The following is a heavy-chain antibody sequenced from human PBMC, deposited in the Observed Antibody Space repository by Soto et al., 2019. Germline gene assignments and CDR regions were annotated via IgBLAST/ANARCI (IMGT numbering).Heavy chain of an antibody. Sequence: EVQLVESGGGLVKPGGSLRLSCAASGFTFSSYSMNWVRQAPGKGLEWVSSISSSSYIYYADSVKGRFTISRDNAKNSLYLQMNSLRAEDTAVYYCARGITGTADLDYWGQGTLVTVSS. D-gene: IGHD1-7*01. CDR3: ARGITGTADLDY. CDR1: GFTFSSYS. CDR2: ISSSSYI. J-gene: IGHJ4*02. V-gene: IGHV3-21*01.